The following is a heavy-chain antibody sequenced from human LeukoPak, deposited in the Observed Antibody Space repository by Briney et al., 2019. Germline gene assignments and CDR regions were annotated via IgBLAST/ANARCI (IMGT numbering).Heavy chain of an antibody. CDR1: GFTFRNYW. D-gene: IGHD6-13*01. CDR3: ARAAAGLDY. J-gene: IGHJ4*02. Sequence: GGSLRLSCAASGFTFRNYWMGWVRQAPGKGLEWVSYISSSGSTIYYADSVKGRFTISRDNAKNSLYLQMNSLRAEDTAVYYCARAAAGLDYWGQGTLVTVSS. V-gene: IGHV3-11*01. CDR2: ISSSGSTI.